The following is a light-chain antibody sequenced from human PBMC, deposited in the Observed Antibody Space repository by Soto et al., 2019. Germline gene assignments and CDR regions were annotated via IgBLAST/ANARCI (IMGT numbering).Light chain of an antibody. CDR1: KVGSKS. V-gene: IGLV3-21*02. Sequence: SYELTEASSVSVAPGQSGRISWGGGKVGSKSVHWYQQKPGQAPVLVVYDDSDRPSGIPERFSGSNSGNTATLTISRVEAGDEADYYCQVWDSSSDHLDVFGTGTKVTVL. CDR2: DDS. J-gene: IGLJ1*01. CDR3: QVWDSSSDHLDV.